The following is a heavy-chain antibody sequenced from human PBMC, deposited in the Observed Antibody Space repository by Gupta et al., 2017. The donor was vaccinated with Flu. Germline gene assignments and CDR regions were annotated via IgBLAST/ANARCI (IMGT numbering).Heavy chain of an antibody. CDR2: LAYDGSKT. V-gene: IGHV3-30*03. J-gene: IGHJ5*02. D-gene: IGHD2-2*01. CDR1: G. CDR3: DRRYGSTLWDFDP. Sequence: GMHWGRQATGKGLECAAGLAYDGSKTYDAESVQCRITISRDNSKNKLYLQMNSLRAEETAVCYGDRRYGSTLWDFDPWGQGTLVTVSS.